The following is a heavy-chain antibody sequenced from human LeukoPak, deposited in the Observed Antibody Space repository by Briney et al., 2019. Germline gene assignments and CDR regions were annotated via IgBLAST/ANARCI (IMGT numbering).Heavy chain of an antibody. D-gene: IGHD6-19*01. CDR2: ISGSGGST. Sequence: GGSLRLSCAASGFTFSSYAMSWVRQAPGKGLEWVSAISGSGGSTYYADSVKGRFTISRDNSKNTLYLQMNSLRAEGTAVYYCAKRSGIAVAGTLLRVLDYWGQGTLVTVSS. J-gene: IGHJ4*02. CDR3: AKRSGIAVAGTLLRVLDY. CDR1: GFTFSSYA. V-gene: IGHV3-23*01.